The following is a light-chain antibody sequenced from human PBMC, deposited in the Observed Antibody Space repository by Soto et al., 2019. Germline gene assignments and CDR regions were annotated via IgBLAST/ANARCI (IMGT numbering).Light chain of an antibody. V-gene: IGKV3-15*01. Sequence: EIVVTQSPATLSVSPGERATLYCRAGQSVGSNLAWYQQKAGQPPRLLIYGASTLATGITARFSASGSGTEFTLILSSLQSEDFTFYYCQQYNNWPNTFGQGTKLEIK. CDR2: GAS. CDR1: QSVGSN. J-gene: IGKJ1*01. CDR3: QQYNNWPNT.